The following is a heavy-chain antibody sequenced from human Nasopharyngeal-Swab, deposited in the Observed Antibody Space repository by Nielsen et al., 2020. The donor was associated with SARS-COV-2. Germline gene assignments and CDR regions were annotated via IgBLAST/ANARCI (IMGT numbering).Heavy chain of an antibody. CDR3: ASSGGCSSTSCSRYYYYYYMDV. Sequence: SETLSLTCTVSGGSISSGGYYWSWIRQPAGKGLEWIGRIYTSGSTNYNPSLKSRVTISVDTSKNQFSLKLSSVTAADTAVYYCASSGGCSSTSCSRYYYYYYMDVWGKGTTVTVSS. D-gene: IGHD2-2*01. J-gene: IGHJ6*03. CDR2: IYTSGST. CDR1: GGSISSGGYY. V-gene: IGHV4-61*02.